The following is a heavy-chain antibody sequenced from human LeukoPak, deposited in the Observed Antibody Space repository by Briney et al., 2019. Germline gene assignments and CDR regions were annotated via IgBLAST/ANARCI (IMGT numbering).Heavy chain of an antibody. V-gene: IGHV4-34*12. J-gene: IGHJ1*01. D-gene: IGHD3-22*01. CDR2: IIHSGGT. CDR3: ARTTDSSGFSSFQH. CDR1: GGSFGDYY. Sequence: SETLSLTCAVYGGSFGDYYWSWIRQPPGKGLEWIGQIIHSGGTNYNPSLKSRVTISVDTSKNQFSLRLNSVTAADTAVYYCARTTDSSGFSSFQHWGQGTLVTVSS.